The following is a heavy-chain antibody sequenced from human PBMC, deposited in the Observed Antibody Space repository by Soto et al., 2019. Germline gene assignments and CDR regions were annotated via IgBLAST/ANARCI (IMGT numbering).Heavy chain of an antibody. Sequence: TSETLSLTCTVSGGTISSWYWSWVRQPPGKGLEWIGYIYYSGSTNCNPSLKSRVTISVDTSKNQFSLKLSSVTAADTAVYYCARPVVADYYFDYWGQGTLVTVSS. CDR1: GGTISSWY. D-gene: IGHD3-22*01. CDR3: ARPVVADYYFDY. J-gene: IGHJ4*02. CDR2: IYYSGST. V-gene: IGHV4-59*08.